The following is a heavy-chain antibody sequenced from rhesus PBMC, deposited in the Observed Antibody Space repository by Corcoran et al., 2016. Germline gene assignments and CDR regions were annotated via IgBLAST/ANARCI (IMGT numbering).Heavy chain of an antibody. J-gene: IGHJ4*01. CDR3: ARHTHYFDY. CDR2: ISGSSGHT. CDR1: GGSISGGYD. V-gene: IGHV4-76*01. Sequence: QVQLQESGPGLVKPSETLSLTCAVSGGSISGGYDWSWIRQPPGEGREWIGYISGSSGHTNSNPSLKTRVTISKDPSKNQFSLKLSSVTAADTAVYYCARHTHYFDYWGQGVLVTVSS.